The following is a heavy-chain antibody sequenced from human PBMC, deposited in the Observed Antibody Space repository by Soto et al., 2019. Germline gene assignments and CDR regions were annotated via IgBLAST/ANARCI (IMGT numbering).Heavy chain of an antibody. CDR1: GGSISSYY. CDR2: IYYSGST. J-gene: IGHJ5*02. Sequence: SETLSLTCTVSGGSISSYYWSWIRQPPGKGLEWIGYIYYSGSTNYNPSLKSRVTISVDTSKNQFSLKLSSVTAADTAVYYCARTEFGELPPAWFDPWGQGTLVTVSS. CDR3: ARTEFGELPPAWFDP. V-gene: IGHV4-59*08. D-gene: IGHD3-10*01.